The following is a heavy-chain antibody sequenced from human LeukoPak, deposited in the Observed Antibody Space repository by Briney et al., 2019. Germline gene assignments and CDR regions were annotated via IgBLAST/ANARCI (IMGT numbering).Heavy chain of an antibody. CDR3: AKESRWELPTGI. D-gene: IGHD1-26*01. V-gene: IGHV3-23*01. J-gene: IGHJ4*02. CDR1: GFTFSSYA. CDR2: ISGSGGST. Sequence: GGSLRLSCAASGFTFSSYARSWVRQAPGKGLEWVSAISGSGGSTYYAYSVRGRFTISRDNSKNTLYLQMNSLRAEDTAVYYCAKESRWELPTGIWGQGTLVTVSS.